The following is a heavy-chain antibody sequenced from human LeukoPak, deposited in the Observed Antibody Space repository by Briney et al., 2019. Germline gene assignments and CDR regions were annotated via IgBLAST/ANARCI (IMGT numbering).Heavy chain of an antibody. Sequence: SETLSLTCTVSGGSISSYYWSWIRQPAGKGLEWIGRFYSGGSTDYNPSLKSRVTMSVDTSKNQFSLKLSSVTAADTAVYYCARVYSGYDLPGSLANYYFDYWGQGTPATVSS. J-gene: IGHJ4*02. V-gene: IGHV4-4*07. CDR2: FYSGGST. CDR1: GGSISSYY. CDR3: ARVYSGYDLPGSLANYYFDY. D-gene: IGHD5-12*01.